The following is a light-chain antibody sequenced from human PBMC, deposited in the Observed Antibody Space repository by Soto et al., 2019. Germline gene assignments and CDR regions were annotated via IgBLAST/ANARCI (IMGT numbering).Light chain of an antibody. CDR1: RSVTTF. CDR3: QQRTNWPLT. J-gene: IGKJ4*01. CDR2: DAS. V-gene: IGKV3-11*01. Sequence: EIVLTQSPAALSLSPGERATLSCRASRSVTTFLAWYQQKPGQAPRLLLYDASKRATGVPTRFSGSGSGTDFTLPISSLEPEDFAVYYCQQRTNWPLTFGGGTKVERK.